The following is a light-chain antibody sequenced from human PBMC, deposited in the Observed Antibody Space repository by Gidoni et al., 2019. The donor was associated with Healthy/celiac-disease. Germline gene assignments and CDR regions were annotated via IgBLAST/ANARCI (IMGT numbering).Light chain of an antibody. CDR1: SSNIGSNT. CDR3: EAWDDSLNGWV. V-gene: IGLV1-44*01. CDR2: SNN. Sequence: QSVLTPPPSASETPVPRVPISCSGSSSNIGSNTVNWYQHLPGTAPKLLIYSNNQRPSGVPDRFSGSKSGTSASLAISGLQSEDEADYYCEAWDDSLNGWVVGGGTKLTVL. J-gene: IGLJ3*02.